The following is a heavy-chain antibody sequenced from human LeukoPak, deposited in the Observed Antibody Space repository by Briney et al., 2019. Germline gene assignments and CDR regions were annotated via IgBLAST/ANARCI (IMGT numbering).Heavy chain of an antibody. CDR2: IWYDGSYK. CDR1: GFTFSLYA. V-gene: IGHV3-33*08. D-gene: IGHD1-1*01. Sequence: AGGSLRLSCAASGFTFSLYAMSWVRQAPGKGLEWVAVIWYDGSYKYYADSVKGRFTISRDNSKNTLYLEMNSLRTEDTAVYYCARGKTGTTDYWGQGTLVTVSS. J-gene: IGHJ4*02. CDR3: ARGKTGTTDY.